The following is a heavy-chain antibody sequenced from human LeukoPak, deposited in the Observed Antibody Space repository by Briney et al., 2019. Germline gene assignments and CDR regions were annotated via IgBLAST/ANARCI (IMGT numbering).Heavy chain of an antibody. J-gene: IGHJ6*02. Sequence: PGGSLRLSCAASGFTFSDYYMSWIRQAPGKGLEWVSYISSSGSTLYYADSVKGRFTISRDNAKNSLYLQMNSLRAEDTAVYYCARDLSVAGGSKAYYYGMDVWGQGTTVTVSS. V-gene: IGHV3-11*01. CDR1: GFTFSDYY. CDR3: ARDLSVAGGSKAYYYGMDV. D-gene: IGHD6-19*01. CDR2: ISSSGSTL.